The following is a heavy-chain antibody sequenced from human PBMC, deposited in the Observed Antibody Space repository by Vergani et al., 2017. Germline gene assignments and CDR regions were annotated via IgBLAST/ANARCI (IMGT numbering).Heavy chain of an antibody. CDR1: GFTFSSYA. V-gene: IGHV3-23*01. J-gene: IGHJ6*02. CDR2: ISGSGGST. CDR3: AKAPVADFYYYYGMDV. D-gene: IGHD6-19*01. Sequence: EVQLLESGGGLVQPGGSLRLSCAASGFTFSSYAMSWVRQAPGKGLEWVSAISGSGGSTYYADSVKGRFTISRDNSKNTLYLQMNSLRAEDTAVYYCAKAPVADFYYYYGMDVWGQGTTVTVSS.